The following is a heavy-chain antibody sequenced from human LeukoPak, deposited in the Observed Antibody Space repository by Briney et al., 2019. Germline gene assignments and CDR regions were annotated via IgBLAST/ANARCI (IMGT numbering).Heavy chain of an antibody. Sequence: PSETLSLTCAVYVGSFSGYYWSWIRQPPGKGLEWIGDINHSGSTNYNSSLKSRVTISVDTSKNQFSLKLRSVTAADTAVYYCARGYYGSGSHCCHMDVWGKGTTITVS. CDR2: INHSGST. D-gene: IGHD3-10*01. V-gene: IGHV4-34*01. CDR3: ARGYYGSGSHCCHMDV. J-gene: IGHJ6*03. CDR1: VGSFSGYY.